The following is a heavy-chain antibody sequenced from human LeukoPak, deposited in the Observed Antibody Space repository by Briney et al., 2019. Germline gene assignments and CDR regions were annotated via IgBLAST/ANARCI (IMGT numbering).Heavy chain of an antibody. J-gene: IGHJ4*02. CDR1: GGSFSGYY. CDR2: INHSGST. Sequence: PSETLSLTCAVYGGSFSGYYWSWIRQPPGKGLEWIGEINHSGSTNYNPSLKSRVTISVDTSKNQFSLKLSSVTAADTAVYYCARGIAAASTLGYWGQGTLVTVSS. CDR3: ARGIAAASTLGY. D-gene: IGHD6-13*01. V-gene: IGHV4-34*01.